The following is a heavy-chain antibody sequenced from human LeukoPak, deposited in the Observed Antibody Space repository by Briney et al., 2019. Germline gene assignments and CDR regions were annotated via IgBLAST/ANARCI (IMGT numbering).Heavy chain of an antibody. V-gene: IGHV3-33*01. Sequence: GGSLRLSCAASGFTFSTYAMHWVRQAPGKGLEWVAMIWYNGKNKHYADSVKGRFTISRDNSKNTLDRQLNSLRADDTAVYYCVRDPSNSGWAFDYWGQGTLVTVSS. CDR2: IWYNGKNK. CDR3: VRDPSNSGWAFDY. J-gene: IGHJ4*02. CDR1: GFTFSTYA. D-gene: IGHD6-19*01.